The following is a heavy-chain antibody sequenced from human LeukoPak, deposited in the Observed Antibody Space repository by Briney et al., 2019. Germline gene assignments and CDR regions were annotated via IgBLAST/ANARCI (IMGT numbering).Heavy chain of an antibody. Sequence: GGSLRLSCAASGFTFNNNWMHWVRQAPGKGLEWVSGLSWNSGNIGYADSVKGRFTISRDNAKNSLYLQMKSLRAEDTALYYCAKGMYYDLCSGFRYWRQGTLVTVSS. CDR3: AKGMYYDLCSGFRY. V-gene: IGHV3-9*01. J-gene: IGHJ1*01. D-gene: IGHD3-3*01. CDR1: GFTFNNNW. CDR2: LSWNSGNI.